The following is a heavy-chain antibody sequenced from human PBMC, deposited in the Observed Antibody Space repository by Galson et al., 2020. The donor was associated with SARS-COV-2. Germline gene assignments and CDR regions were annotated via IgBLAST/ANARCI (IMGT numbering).Heavy chain of an antibody. Sequence: SETLSLTCAVSGYSVSTTNYWGWVRLPPGKGLEWIGSIYPNGRTYYNPSLESRVTISVDTSMNHFSLTLASVTAADTALYYCARQGVNMIVLVTVPGWFFDLWGRGTLVTVSS. CDR2: IYPNGRT. CDR3: ARQGVNMIVLVTVPGWFFDL. V-gene: IGHV4-38-2*01. J-gene: IGHJ2*01. CDR1: GYSVSTTNY. D-gene: IGHD2-21*02.